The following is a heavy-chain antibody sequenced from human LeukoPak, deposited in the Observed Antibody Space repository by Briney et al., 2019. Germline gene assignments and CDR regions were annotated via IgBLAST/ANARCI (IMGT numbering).Heavy chain of an antibody. CDR3: ARAMWGSSFDY. D-gene: IGHD3-16*01. CDR2: IYYSGST. J-gene: IGHJ4*02. V-gene: IGHV4-30-4*01. Sequence: PSETLSLTCTVSGGSISSGDYYWSWIRQPPGKGLEWIGYIYYSGSTYYNPSLKSRVTISVDTSKNQFALKLSSVTAADTAVYYCARAMWGSSFDYWGQGTLVSVS. CDR1: GGSISSGDYY.